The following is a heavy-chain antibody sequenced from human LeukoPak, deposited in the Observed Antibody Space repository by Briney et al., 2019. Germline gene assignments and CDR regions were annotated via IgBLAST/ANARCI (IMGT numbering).Heavy chain of an antibody. CDR1: GFPFSSYW. CDR2: IKQDGSKK. CDR3: ARNNGMDV. V-gene: IGHV3-7*03. Sequence: GGSLRLSCVASGFPFSSYWMTWVRQAPGKGLEWVANIKQDGSKKSYVDSVKGRFTISRDNAKNSLYLQMNSLRAEDTALYHCARNNGMDVWGQGTTVIVSS. J-gene: IGHJ6*02.